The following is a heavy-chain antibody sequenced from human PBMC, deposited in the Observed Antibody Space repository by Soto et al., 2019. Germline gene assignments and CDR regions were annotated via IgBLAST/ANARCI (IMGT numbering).Heavy chain of an antibody. V-gene: IGHV1-69*01. J-gene: IGHJ6*02. CDR1: GGTFSSYA. Sequence: QVQLVQSGAEVQKPGSSVKVSCKASGGTFSSYAISWVRQAPGHGLEWMGGIIPMSGTANYAQKFQCRVTITGDESTSTAYMELSRLRSEDTAVYYCARSEGGSISVEIYYYSYYGMDAWGQGTTVTVSS. CDR3: ARSEGGSISVEIYYYSYYGMDA. D-gene: IGHD2-2*01. CDR2: IIPMSGTA.